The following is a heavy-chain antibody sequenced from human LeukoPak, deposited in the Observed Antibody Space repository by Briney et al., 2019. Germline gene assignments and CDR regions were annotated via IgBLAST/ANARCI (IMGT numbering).Heavy chain of an antibody. J-gene: IGHJ4*02. CDR2: IRSKANNYAT. V-gene: IGHV3-73*01. Sequence: GGSLKLSCAASGFIFSGSAMHWVRQASGKGLEWVGRIRSKANNYATVYAASVKDRFTISRDDSRNTAYLQMNSLKTEDTAVYYCTTQYSNGPPGYWGQGTLVTVSS. CDR1: GFIFSGSA. D-gene: IGHD6-19*01. CDR3: TTQYSNGPPGY.